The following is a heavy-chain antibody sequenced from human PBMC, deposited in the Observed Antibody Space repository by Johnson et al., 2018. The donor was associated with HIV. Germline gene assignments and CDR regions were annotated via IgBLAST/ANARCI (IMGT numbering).Heavy chain of an antibody. CDR2: ISTSGSTI. J-gene: IGHJ3*02. CDR3: AKDNVDSSWYAGAFDI. V-gene: IGHV3-11*01. Sequence: QVQLVESGGGLVQPGGSLRLSCTASDFTVSSKYMSWVRQAPGKGLDWVSYISTSGSTINYADSVKGRFTISRDNAKKSLYLQMNSLRAEDTALYYCAKDNVDSSWYAGAFDIWGQGTMVTVSS. D-gene: IGHD6-13*01. CDR1: DFTVSSKY.